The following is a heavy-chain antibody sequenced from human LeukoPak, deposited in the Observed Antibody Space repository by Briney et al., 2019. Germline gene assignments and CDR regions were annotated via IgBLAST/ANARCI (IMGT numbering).Heavy chain of an antibody. Sequence: GASVKVSCKASGYTFTSYGISWVRQAPGQGLEWMGWISAYNGNTNYAQKLQGRVTMTTDTSTSTAYMELRSLRSDDTAVYYCARYRVTGGKLVRGGDYWGQGTLVTVSS. CDR2: ISAYNGNT. J-gene: IGHJ4*02. V-gene: IGHV1-18*01. CDR1: GYTFTSYG. D-gene: IGHD6-6*01. CDR3: ARYRVTGGKLVRGGDY.